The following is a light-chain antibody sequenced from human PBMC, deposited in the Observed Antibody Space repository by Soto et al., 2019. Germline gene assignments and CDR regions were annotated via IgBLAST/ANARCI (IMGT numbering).Light chain of an antibody. CDR1: NNDVGGYNY. CDR3: SSYTSRGTLV. CDR2: DVS. V-gene: IGLV2-14*01. Sequence: QSALTQPASVSGSPGQSITISCTGTNNDVGGYNYVSWYQQHAGKATKFLIYDVSYRPSGVSPRFSGSKSGNTASLTISGLHADDDSYYYSSSYTSRGTLVFGGGTKVTVL. J-gene: IGLJ2*01.